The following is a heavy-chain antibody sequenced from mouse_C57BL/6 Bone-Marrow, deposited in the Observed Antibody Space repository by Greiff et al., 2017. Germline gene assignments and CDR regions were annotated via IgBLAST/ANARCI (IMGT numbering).Heavy chain of an antibody. V-gene: IGHV1-52*01. CDR1: GYTFTSYW. CDR2: IDPSDSET. J-gene: IGHJ3*01. CDR3: ARTSY. Sequence: QVQLQQSGAELVRPGSSVKLSCKASGYTFTSYWMHWVKQRPIQGLEWIGNIDPSDSETNYNQKFKDKATLTVDKSSSTAYMQLSSLTSEDSAVYYCARTSYWGQGTLVTVSA.